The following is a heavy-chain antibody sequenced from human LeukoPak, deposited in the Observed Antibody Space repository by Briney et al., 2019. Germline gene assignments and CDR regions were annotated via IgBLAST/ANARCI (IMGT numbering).Heavy chain of an antibody. Sequence: PSEALSLTCTVSGDSIGKDYWNWVRQSPGQGLEWIGYIYQSATTNYNPSLKSRLSISADSSNNRFFLSLKSVTAADTAVYFCARLRPDWIFTPRGGFDLWGQGTLVRVSS. CDR2: IYQSATT. CDR3: ARLRPDWIFTPRGGFDL. CDR1: GDSIGKDY. V-gene: IGHV4-59*08. J-gene: IGHJ4*03. D-gene: IGHD2-15*01.